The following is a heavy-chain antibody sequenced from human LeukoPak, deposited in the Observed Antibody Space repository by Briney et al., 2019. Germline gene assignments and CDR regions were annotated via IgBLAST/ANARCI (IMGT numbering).Heavy chain of an antibody. V-gene: IGHV3-53*01. CDR1: GGSISSSNW. Sequence: ETLSLTCAVSGGSISSSNWWSWVRQAPGKGLEWVSVIYSGGSTYYADSVKGRFTISRDNSKNTLYLQMNSLRAEDTAVYYCAGIYGDYSFDAFDIWGQGTMVTVSS. CDR3: AGIYGDYSFDAFDI. J-gene: IGHJ3*02. CDR2: IYSGGST. D-gene: IGHD4-17*01.